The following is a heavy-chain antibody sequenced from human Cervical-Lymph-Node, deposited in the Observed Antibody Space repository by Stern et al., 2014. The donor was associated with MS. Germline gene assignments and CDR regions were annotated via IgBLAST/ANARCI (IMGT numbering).Heavy chain of an antibody. CDR2: FNSNTGNP. CDR3: LTVAGEEVAGPV. J-gene: IGHJ4*02. CDR1: GDIFTTYA. V-gene: IGHV7-4-1*02. D-gene: IGHD6-19*01. Sequence: QLVQSGSELKKPGASVKVSCKASGDIFTTYAMNCVRQAPGQGLEWMGWFNSNTGNPTYAQGFTGRFVFSLETSATTAYLQISSLKAEDTAIYFCLTVAGEEVAGPVWGQGTLVTVSS.